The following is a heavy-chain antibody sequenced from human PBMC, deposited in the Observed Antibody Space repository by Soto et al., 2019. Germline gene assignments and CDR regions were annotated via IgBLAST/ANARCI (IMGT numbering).Heavy chain of an antibody. Sequence: SDTLCLTCTVSGGSISRYYWSWIRLPPGKGLEWMGYIYYSGTTTNYNPSLRSRVTLSVDTSKNQFSLKLSSVTAADTAVYYCARLGGSYPLPLFDYCGQGTLVIVSA. CDR3: ARLGGSYPLPLFDY. V-gene: IGHV4-59*08. CDR2: IYYSGTTT. CDR1: GGSISRYY. D-gene: IGHD1-26*01. J-gene: IGHJ4*02.